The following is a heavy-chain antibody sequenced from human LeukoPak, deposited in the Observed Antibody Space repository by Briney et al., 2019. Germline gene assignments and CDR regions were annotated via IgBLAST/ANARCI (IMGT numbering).Heavy chain of an antibody. CDR1: GFTFGSYE. CDR2: ISTSGSII. V-gene: IGHV3-48*03. Sequence: PGGSLRLSCEASGFTFGSYEMTWVRQAPGKGLEWLSYISTSGSIIVYADSVRGRFTVSRDNAKNSLYLQMNSLRVDDTAIYYCARGPSGYHNTGGEGTLVTVSS. CDR3: ARGPSGYHNT. J-gene: IGHJ4*02. D-gene: IGHD5-12*01.